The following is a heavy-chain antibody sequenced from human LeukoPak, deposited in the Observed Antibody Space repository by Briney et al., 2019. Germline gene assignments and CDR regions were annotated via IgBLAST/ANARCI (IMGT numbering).Heavy chain of an antibody. D-gene: IGHD6-19*01. CDR1: GFTVSSNY. Sequence: PGGPLRLSCAASGFTVSSNYVNWVRQAPGKGLEWVSVISSGGTTNYADSVKGRFTIFRDNSRNTLYLQMNSLRAEDTAVYYCARHQSGYSSGWYGEYFDYWGQGTLVTVSS. V-gene: IGHV3-53*01. J-gene: IGHJ4*02. CDR2: ISSGGTT. CDR3: ARHQSGYSSGWYGEYFDY.